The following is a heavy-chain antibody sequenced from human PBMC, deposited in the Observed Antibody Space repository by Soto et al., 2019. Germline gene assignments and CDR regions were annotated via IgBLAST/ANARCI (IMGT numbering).Heavy chain of an antibody. D-gene: IGHD2-15*01. CDR1: GFTFSSYS. CDR2: ISSSSSTI. CDR3: ARGGCNGGGCSSWTNWFDP. Sequence: EVQLVESGGGLVQPGGSLRLSCAASGFTFSSYSMNWVRQAPGKGLEWVSYISSSSSTIYYADSVKGRFTISRDNAKTSLYLQRNSLRAEDTAVYYCARGGCNGGGCSSWTNWFDPWGQGAQVTVSS. J-gene: IGHJ5*02. V-gene: IGHV3-48*01.